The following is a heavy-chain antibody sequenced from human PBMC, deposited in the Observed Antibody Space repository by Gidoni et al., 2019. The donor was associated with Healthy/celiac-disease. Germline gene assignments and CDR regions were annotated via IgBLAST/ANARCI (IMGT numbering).Heavy chain of an antibody. D-gene: IGHD6-19*01. CDR3: ARERAVAGVIDY. V-gene: IGHV1-18*01. CDR2: ISAYNGNA. Sequence: QVQLVQSGAEVKKPGASVKVSCKASGYTFTSYGISWVRQAPGQGLEWMGWISAYNGNANYAQRLQGRVRVTTNTSTNTAYMGLRSLRSDDTAVYYCARERAVAGVIDYWGQGTLVTVSS. CDR1: GYTFTSYG. J-gene: IGHJ4*02.